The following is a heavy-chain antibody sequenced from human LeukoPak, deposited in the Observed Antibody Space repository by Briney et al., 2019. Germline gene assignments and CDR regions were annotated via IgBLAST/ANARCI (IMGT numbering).Heavy chain of an antibody. CDR2: ISSNGGST. J-gene: IGHJ4*02. V-gene: IGHV3-64*01. CDR3: ARALHFEGFGPFDY. Sequence: GGSLRLSCAASGFTFSRYAMHWVRQAPGKGLESVSAISSNGGSTYYANSVKGRFTISRDNSKNTLYLQMNSLRAEDTAVYYCARALHFEGFGPFDYWGQGTLVTVSS. D-gene: IGHD3-16*01. CDR1: GFTFSRYA.